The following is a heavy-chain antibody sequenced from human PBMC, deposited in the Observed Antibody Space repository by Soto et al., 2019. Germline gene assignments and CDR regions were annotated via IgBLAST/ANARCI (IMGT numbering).Heavy chain of an antibody. CDR2: IYHSGST. V-gene: IGHV4-4*02. J-gene: IGHJ5*02. CDR1: GGSISSSNW. Sequence: QVQLQESGPGLVKPSGTLSLTCAVSGGSISSSNWWSWVRQPPGKGLEWIGAIYHSGSTNYNPSRKRRVTISVDKSKNQFSLKLSSVTAADTAVYYCARGARLYCSGGSCLDWFDPWGQGTLVTVSS. D-gene: IGHD2-15*01. CDR3: ARGARLYCSGGSCLDWFDP.